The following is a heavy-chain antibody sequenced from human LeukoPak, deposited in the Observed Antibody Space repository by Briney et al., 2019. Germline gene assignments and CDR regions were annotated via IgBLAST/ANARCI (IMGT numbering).Heavy chain of an antibody. J-gene: IGHJ3*01. CDR2: IYNNGDT. Sequence: TSETLSLTCTVSGGPITSSAYYWVWVRQSPGRGLEWLGSIYNNGDTHYNPSFESRVTIAIETSKNQFSLKMTSVTAADTAAYYCTSRGFRLPLDAFDVWGQGTRVAVSS. V-gene: IGHV4-39*01. CDR3: TSRGFRLPLDAFDV. CDR1: GGPITSSAYY. D-gene: IGHD5-24*01.